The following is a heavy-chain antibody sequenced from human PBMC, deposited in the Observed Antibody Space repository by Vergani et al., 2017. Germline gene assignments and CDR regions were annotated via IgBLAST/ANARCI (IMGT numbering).Heavy chain of an antibody. CDR1: GYIFSNFW. J-gene: IGHJ3*01. CDR2: IYHGDSEV. V-gene: IGHV5-51*03. Sequence: EVQLVQSGAEVKKPGESLKISCQAFGYIFSNFWIGWVRQRPGRGLEWMGIIYHGDSEVKSNPTFRGQVIFSVDTSVNTAYLQWRSLQASDTATYFCASGGHGSENGGALQLWGQGTNITVSS. CDR3: ASGGHGSENGGALQL. D-gene: IGHD3-10*01.